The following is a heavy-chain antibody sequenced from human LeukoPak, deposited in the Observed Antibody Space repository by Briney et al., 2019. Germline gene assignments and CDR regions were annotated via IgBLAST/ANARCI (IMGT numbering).Heavy chain of an antibody. J-gene: IGHJ5*02. D-gene: IGHD3-3*01. CDR1: GGSISSYY. CDR2: IYYSGST. Sequence: PSETLSLTCAVSGGSISSYYWSWIRPPPGKGLEWIGYIYYSGSTNYNPSLKSRVTISVDTSKNQFSLKLSSVTAADTAVYYCARGAYDFWSGYPNWFDPWGQGTLVTVSS. V-gene: IGHV4-59*08. CDR3: ARGAYDFWSGYPNWFDP.